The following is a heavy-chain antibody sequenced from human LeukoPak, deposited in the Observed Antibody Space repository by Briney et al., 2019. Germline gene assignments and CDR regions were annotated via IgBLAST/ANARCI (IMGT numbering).Heavy chain of an antibody. CDR1: VFTFSSFV. Sequence: PGGSLRLSCAASVFTFSSFVMSRVRQAPGKGLEWVSGITGSGSNTYYADSVKGRFTISRDNSKNTLYLEMNSMTVYDTAILYCAKEPGTGLDNWFFDLWGRGALVIVSS. CDR2: ITGSGSNT. J-gene: IGHJ2*01. CDR3: AKEPGTGLDNWFFDL. D-gene: IGHD1/OR15-1a*01. V-gene: IGHV3-23*01.